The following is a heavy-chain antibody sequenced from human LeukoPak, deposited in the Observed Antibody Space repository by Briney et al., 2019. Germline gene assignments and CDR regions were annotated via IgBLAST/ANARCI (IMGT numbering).Heavy chain of an antibody. V-gene: IGHV2-5*02. CDR2: IYGDDDK. CDR3: VHRTSVTSVDH. J-gene: IGHJ4*02. CDR1: GFPLNTHAVV. Sequence: SGPTLVKPTQTLTLTCTFSGFPLNTHAVVVGWVRQPPGQALEWLTFIYGDDDKRYSPSLESRLTITKDTSKNQVVLTMTDMDYVDTATYYCVHRTSVTSVDHWGQGTLVTVSS. D-gene: IGHD4-17*01.